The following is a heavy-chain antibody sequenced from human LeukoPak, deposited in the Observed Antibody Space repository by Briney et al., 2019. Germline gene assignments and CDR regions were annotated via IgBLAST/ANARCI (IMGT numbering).Heavy chain of an antibody. CDR1: GYTFSTYW. V-gene: IGHV5-51*01. Sequence: GESLKVSCKVSGYTFSTYWIGWVRQMPGKGLEWMGIIYPADSDTRYSPSFQGQVTISADKSISTAYLQWSSLKASDTAMYYCARLGYYSGGSCYSEYYYYYGMDVWDQGTTVTVSS. CDR2: IYPADSDT. D-gene: IGHD2-15*01. J-gene: IGHJ6*02. CDR3: ARLGYYSGGSCYSEYYYYYGMDV.